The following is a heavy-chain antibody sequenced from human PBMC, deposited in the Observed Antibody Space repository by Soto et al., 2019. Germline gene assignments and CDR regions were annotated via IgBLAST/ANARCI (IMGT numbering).Heavy chain of an antibody. CDR2: ISAYNGNT. J-gene: IGHJ3*02. CDR1: GYTFTSYG. CDR3: ARARYYGSGTLAFDI. Sequence: GASVKVSCKASGYTFTSYGISWVRQAPGQGLEWMGWISAYNGNTNYAQKLQGRVTMTTDTSTSTAYMELRSLRSDDTAVYYCARARYYGSGTLAFDIWGQGTMVTVSS. V-gene: IGHV1-18*01. D-gene: IGHD3-10*01.